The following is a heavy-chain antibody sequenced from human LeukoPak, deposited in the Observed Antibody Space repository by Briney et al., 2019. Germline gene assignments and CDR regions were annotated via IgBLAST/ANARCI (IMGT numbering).Heavy chain of an antibody. CDR1: GDSVASGGYY. V-gene: IGHV4-61*08. Sequence: SETLSLTCTVSGDSVASGGYYWNWIRQPPGKGLEWIGYIYYSVSTNYNLSLKSRVTISVDTSENQFSLKLTSVTAADTAVYYCARGSMTTVVTENWFDPWGQGTLVTVSS. D-gene: IGHD4-23*01. CDR2: IYYSVST. CDR3: ARGSMTTVVTENWFDP. J-gene: IGHJ5*02.